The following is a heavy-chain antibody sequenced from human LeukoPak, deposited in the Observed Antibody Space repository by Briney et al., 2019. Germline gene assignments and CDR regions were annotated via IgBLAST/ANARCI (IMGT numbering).Heavy chain of an antibody. CDR3: ARHALRTRIVVVPAASYYYYMDV. J-gene: IGHJ6*03. Sequence: PSETLSLTCAVYGGSFSGYYWSWIRQPPGKGLEWIGEINHSGSTNYNPSLKSRVTISVDTSKNQFSLKLSSVTAADTAVYYCARHALRTRIVVVPAASYYYYMDVWGKGTTVTVSS. CDR1: GGSFSGYY. V-gene: IGHV4-34*01. CDR2: INHSGST. D-gene: IGHD2-2*01.